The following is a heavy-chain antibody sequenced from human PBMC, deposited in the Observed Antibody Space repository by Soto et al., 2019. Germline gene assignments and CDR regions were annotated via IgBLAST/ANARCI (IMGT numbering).Heavy chain of an antibody. CDR1: GFTFSSYA. V-gene: IGHV3-30-3*01. CDR3: ARGTSSLTLFDY. Sequence: QVQLVESGGGVVQPGRSLRLSCAASGFTFSSYAMHWVRQAPGKGLEWVAVISYDGSNKYYADSVKGRFTISRDNSKNTRYLQMNSLRSEDTDVYYCARGTSSLTLFDYWGQGTLVTVSS. D-gene: IGHD2-2*01. CDR2: ISYDGSNK. J-gene: IGHJ4*02.